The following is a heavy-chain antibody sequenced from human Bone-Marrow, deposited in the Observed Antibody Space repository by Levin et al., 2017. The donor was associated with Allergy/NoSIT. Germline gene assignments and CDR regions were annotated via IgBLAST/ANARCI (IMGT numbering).Heavy chain of an antibody. CDR3: STVRYCSSGVCYARYYYYYGMDV. CDR1: GFTLNNAW. V-gene: IGHV3-15*07. D-gene: IGHD2-21*02. J-gene: IGHJ6*02. Sequence: GESLKISCAVSGFTLNNAWINWVRQAPGKGLEWVGRFKGKTDGGTTDYAAPVKGRFTISRDDSKNMLYLQMNSLKTEDTAVYYCSTVRYCSSGVCYARYYYYYGMDVWGQGTTVTV. CDR2: FKGKTDGGTT.